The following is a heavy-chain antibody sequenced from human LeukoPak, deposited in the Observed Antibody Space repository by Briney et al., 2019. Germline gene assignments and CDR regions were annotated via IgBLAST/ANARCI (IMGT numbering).Heavy chain of an antibody. CDR2: IYYSGST. CDR3: ARLSGYNSGWPDGHDY. CDR1: GGSISSSSYY. J-gene: IGHJ4*02. D-gene: IGHD6-19*01. Sequence: SETLSLTCTVFGGSISSSSYYWGWIRQPPGKGLEWIGTIYYSGSTYYNPSLKSRVTISVDTSKNQFSLKLSSVTAADTAVYYCARLSGYNSGWPDGHDYWGQGTLVTASS. V-gene: IGHV4-39*01.